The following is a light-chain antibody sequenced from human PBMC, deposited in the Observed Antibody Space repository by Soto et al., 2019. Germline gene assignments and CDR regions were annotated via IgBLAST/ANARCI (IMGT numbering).Light chain of an antibody. V-gene: IGKV1-5*03. J-gene: IGKJ1*01. CDR2: KPS. CDR1: PSISIW. CDR3: QQYNSYWT. Sequence: DIQMTQSPSTLSASVGDRVTITCRASPSISIWLAWYQQKPGKAPKLLIYKPSSLESGAPSRFSGSGSGTECTLTISTLQPDDFATYYCQQYNSYWTFGQGTKV.